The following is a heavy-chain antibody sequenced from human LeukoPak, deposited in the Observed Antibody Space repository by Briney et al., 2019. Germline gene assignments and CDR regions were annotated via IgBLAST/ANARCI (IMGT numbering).Heavy chain of an antibody. CDR1: GFTFSDYY. CDR3: ARVGYSSSSGLFYYYYYMDV. J-gene: IGHJ6*03. Sequence: GGSLRLSCAASGFTFSDYYMSWIRQAPGKGLEWVSYISSSGSTIYYADSVKGRFTISRDNAKNSLYLQMNSLRAEDTAVYYCARVGYSSSSGLFYYYYYMDVWGKGTTVTASS. CDR2: ISSSGSTI. V-gene: IGHV3-11*04. D-gene: IGHD6-6*01.